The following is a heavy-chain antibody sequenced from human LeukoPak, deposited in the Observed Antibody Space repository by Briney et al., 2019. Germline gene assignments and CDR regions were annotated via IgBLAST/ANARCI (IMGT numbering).Heavy chain of an antibody. CDR3: VKERPGKAYADF. D-gene: IGHD1-26*01. Sequence: PGGSLRLSCAASGFTFSSYAMSWVRQAPGKGLEWVSAISGSGDKTYYADSVKGRFTISRDNSRFTVHLQMNSLRGEDTAAYYCVKERPGKAYADFWGQGTLVTVSS. V-gene: IGHV3-23*01. J-gene: IGHJ4*02. CDR1: GFTFSSYA. CDR2: ISGSGDKT.